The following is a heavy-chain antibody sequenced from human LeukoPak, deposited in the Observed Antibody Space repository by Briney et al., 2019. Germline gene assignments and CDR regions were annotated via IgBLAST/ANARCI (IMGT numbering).Heavy chain of an antibody. CDR2: ISGSGGST. Sequence: GGSLRLSCGASGFTFSSYAMSWVRQAPGKGLEWVSTISGSGGSTYYADSVKGRFTISRDNSKNTLYLQVNSLRAEDTALYYCAKDRSGAVAGTDYDNWGQGTLVTVSS. CDR1: GFTFSSYA. CDR3: AKDRSGAVAGTDYDN. V-gene: IGHV3-23*01. D-gene: IGHD6-19*01. J-gene: IGHJ4*02.